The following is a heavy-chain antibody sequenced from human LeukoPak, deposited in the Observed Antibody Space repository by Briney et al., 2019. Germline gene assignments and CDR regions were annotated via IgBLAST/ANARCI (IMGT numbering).Heavy chain of an antibody. CDR1: GFPFSSYE. Sequence: GGSLRLSCAVSGFPFSSYEMNWVRQAPGKGLEWVSSISGGAGSASYADSVKGRFTMSRDNSKNTLYLQMNSLRAEDTAVYYCAKDGGYGSGNYYPDYWGQGTLVTVSS. J-gene: IGHJ4*02. D-gene: IGHD3-10*01. CDR2: ISGGAGSA. V-gene: IGHV3-23*01. CDR3: AKDGGYGSGNYYPDY.